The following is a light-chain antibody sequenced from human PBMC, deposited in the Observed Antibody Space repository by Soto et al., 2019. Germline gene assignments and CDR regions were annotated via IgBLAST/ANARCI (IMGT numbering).Light chain of an antibody. Sequence: EVVLTQSPDTLSLSPGETATLSCRASQSLRPTYVAWYQQKPGQAPRLLIYGASFRATDIPNRFSGRGSGTDFTLSISRLEPEDFAVYYCLQYVTSPRTFGQGTKVDIK. CDR1: QSLRPTY. J-gene: IGKJ1*01. CDR2: GAS. V-gene: IGKV3-20*01. CDR3: LQYVTSPRT.